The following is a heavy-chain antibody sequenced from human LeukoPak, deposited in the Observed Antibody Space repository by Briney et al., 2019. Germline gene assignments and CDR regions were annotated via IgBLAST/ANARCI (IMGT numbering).Heavy chain of an antibody. V-gene: IGHV4-59*01. J-gene: IGHJ4*02. Sequence: SETLSLTCTVSGGSIRSYYWSWIRQPPGKGLEWIGYIYYSGSTNYNPSLKSRVTISVDTSKNQIYLKLSSVTAADTAVYYCASDRRSGEDSNFWGQGTLVTVSS. CDR3: ASDRRSGEDSNF. CDR1: GGSIRSYY. D-gene: IGHD2-15*01. CDR2: IYYSGST.